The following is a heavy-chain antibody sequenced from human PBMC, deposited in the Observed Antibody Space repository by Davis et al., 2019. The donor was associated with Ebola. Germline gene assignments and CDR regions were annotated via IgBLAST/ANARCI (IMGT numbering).Heavy chain of an antibody. V-gene: IGHV3-21*01. Sequence: GESLKISCAASGFTFSSYGMHWVRQAPGKGLEWVSSISGSSNYIYYADSVKGRFTISRDNAKNTLYLQMNSLRVEDTAVYYCTRVIDGDYDGNWGQGTLVTVSS. CDR3: TRVIDGDYDGN. CDR1: GFTFSSYG. D-gene: IGHD4-17*01. J-gene: IGHJ4*02. CDR2: ISGSSNYI.